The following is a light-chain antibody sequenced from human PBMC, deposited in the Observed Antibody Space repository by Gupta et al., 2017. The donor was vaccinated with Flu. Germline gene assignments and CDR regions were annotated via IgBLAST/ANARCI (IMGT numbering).Light chain of an antibody. CDR3: QVWDSSSDHPEV. Sequence: SYVLTQPPSVSVAPGQTARITCGGNNIGSTSVHCYQQKPGQAPVLVVYDDSDRPSGIPERFSGSNSGNTATLTISRVEAGDEADYYRQVWDSSSDHPEVFGTGTKVTVL. V-gene: IGLV3-21*02. J-gene: IGLJ1*01. CDR2: DDS. CDR1: NIGSTS.